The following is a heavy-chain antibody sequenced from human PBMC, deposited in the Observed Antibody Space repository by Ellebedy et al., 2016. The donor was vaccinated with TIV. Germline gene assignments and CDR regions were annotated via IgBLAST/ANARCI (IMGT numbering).Heavy chain of an antibody. J-gene: IGHJ4*02. CDR1: GFTVSSSY. V-gene: IGHV3-53*01. D-gene: IGHD6-19*01. CDR3: AVSYRSGWEFDY. CDR2: IYSVETGGST. Sequence: GESLKISCAASGFTVSSSYMTWVRQAPGKGLEYLSLIYSVETGGSTSYADSVKGRFTISRDNSKNTLYLQMNGLRTEDTAVYYCAVSYRSGWEFDYWGQGTLVTVSS.